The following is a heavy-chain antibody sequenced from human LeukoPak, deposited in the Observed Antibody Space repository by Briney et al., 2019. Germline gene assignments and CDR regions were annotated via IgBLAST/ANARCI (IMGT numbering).Heavy chain of an antibody. CDR3: ARNPNWNYEGSWFDP. V-gene: IGHV4-61*02. CDR2: IYTSGST. Sequence: SETLSLTCTVSGGSISSGSYYWSWIRQPAGKGLEWIGRIYTSGSTNYNPSLKSRVTISVDTSKNQFSLKLSSVTAADTAVYYCARNPNWNYEGSWFDPWGQGTLVTASS. J-gene: IGHJ5*02. CDR1: GGSISSGSYY. D-gene: IGHD1-7*01.